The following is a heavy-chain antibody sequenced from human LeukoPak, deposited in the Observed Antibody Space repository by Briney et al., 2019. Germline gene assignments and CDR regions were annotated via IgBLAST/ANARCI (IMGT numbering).Heavy chain of an antibody. CDR3: ARVPSMCANGVCFNGPFDY. CDR1: GGSFSGYY. CDR2: INHSGST. Sequence: SETLSLTCAVYGGSFSGYYWSWIRQPPGKGLEWIGEINHSGSTNYNPSLKSRVTISVDTSKNQFSLKLSSVTAADTAVYYCARVPSMCANGVCFNGPFDYWGQGTLVTVSS. V-gene: IGHV4-34*01. D-gene: IGHD2-8*01. J-gene: IGHJ4*02.